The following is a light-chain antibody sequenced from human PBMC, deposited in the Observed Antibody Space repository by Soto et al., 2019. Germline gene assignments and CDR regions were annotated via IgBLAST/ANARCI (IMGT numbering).Light chain of an antibody. CDR2: SAS. CDR1: QGISSW. CDR3: QQANSFPLT. V-gene: IGKV1-12*01. Sequence: DIQMTQSPSSVSASVGDRVTISCRASQGISSWLAWYQHKPGKAPSLLIYSASTLYSGVPARFSGSGSGTDFTLTISSLQPEDFATYYCQQANSFPLTFGPGTKVDIK. J-gene: IGKJ3*01.